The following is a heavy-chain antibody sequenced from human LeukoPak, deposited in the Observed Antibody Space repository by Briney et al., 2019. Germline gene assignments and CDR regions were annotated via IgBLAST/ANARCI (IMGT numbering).Heavy chain of an antibody. V-gene: IGHV3-21*01. CDR1: GFTFSSYS. CDR3: ARDPGVRSTYSSSSFGAFDI. CDR2: ISSSSSYI. J-gene: IGHJ3*02. Sequence: PGRSLRLSCAASGFTFSSYSMNWVRQAPGKGLEWVSSISSSSSYIYYADSVKGRFTISRDNAKNSLYLQMNSLRAEDTAVYYCARDPGVRSTYSSSSFGAFDIWGQGTMVTVSS. D-gene: IGHD6-6*01.